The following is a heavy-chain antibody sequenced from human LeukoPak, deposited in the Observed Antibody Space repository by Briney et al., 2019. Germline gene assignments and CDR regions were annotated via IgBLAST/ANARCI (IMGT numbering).Heavy chain of an antibody. CDR1: GFTVSSNY. V-gene: IGHV3-53*01. CDR2: IYSGGST. D-gene: IGHD3-22*01. Sequence: GGSLRLSCVASGFTVSSNYMSWVRQAPGKGLEWVSVIYSGGSTYYADSVKGRFTLSRDISKNTLYIQMNSLRAEDTAVYYCARDRYFESSGYYYSDYWGQGTLVTVSS. CDR3: ARDRYFESSGYYYSDY. J-gene: IGHJ4*02.